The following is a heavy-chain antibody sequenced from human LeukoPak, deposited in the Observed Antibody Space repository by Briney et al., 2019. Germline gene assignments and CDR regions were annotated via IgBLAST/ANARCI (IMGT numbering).Heavy chain of an antibody. J-gene: IGHJ4*02. V-gene: IGHV3-53*01. CDR1: GFTVSSNY. CDR2: IYSGGST. Sequence: PGGSLRLSCAASGFTVSSNYMSWVRQAPGKGLEWVSMIYSGGSTYYADSVKGRFSISRDNSKNTVYLRMNSLRAEDTAVYYCARVAMDSSDYQQEYFDYWGQGTLVTVSS. CDR3: ARVAMDSSDYQQEYFDY. D-gene: IGHD3-22*01.